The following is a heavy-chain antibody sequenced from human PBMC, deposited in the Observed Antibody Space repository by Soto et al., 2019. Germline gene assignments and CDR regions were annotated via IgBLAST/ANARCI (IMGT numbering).Heavy chain of an antibody. V-gene: IGHV3-33*01. Sequence: QVQLVESGGGVVQPGRSLRLSCAASGFTFSSYGMHWVRQAPGKGLEWVAVIWYDGSNKYYADSVKGRFTISRDNSKNTLYLQMNSLRAEDTAVYYCAREGLVVGATPIGAFDIWGQGTMVTVSS. CDR2: IWYDGSNK. J-gene: IGHJ3*02. CDR3: AREGLVVGATPIGAFDI. CDR1: GFTFSSYG. D-gene: IGHD1-26*01.